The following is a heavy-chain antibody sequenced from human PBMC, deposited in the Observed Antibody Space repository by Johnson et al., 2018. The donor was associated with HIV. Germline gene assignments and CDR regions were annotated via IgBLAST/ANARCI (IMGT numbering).Heavy chain of an antibody. J-gene: IGHJ3*02. Sequence: HVPLVESGGGLLKPSGSLRLSCAASTFTFSGYNMAWIRPAPGKRLECLSYIRSSGYSTYYTASVKGRFTISRDNAKKSLFLQMNSLRAEDTALYYCGKVRIPVAGFDAFDIWGQGTMVTVSS. CDR2: IRSSGYST. D-gene: IGHD6-19*01. CDR3: GKVRIPVAGFDAFDI. V-gene: IGHV3-11*01. CDR1: TFTFSGYN.